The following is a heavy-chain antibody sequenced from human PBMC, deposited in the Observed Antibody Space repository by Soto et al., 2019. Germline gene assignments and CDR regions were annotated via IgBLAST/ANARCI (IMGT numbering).Heavy chain of an antibody. V-gene: IGHV4-31*03. J-gene: IGHJ5*02. CDR3: ARDPGDYIWGSYRSWGWFDP. CDR2: IYYSGST. Sequence: QVQLQESGPGLVKPSQTLSLTCTVSGGSISSGGYYWSWIRQHPGKGLEWIGYIYYSGSTYYNPSLKSRVTISVDTSKNQFSLKLSSVTAADTAVYYCARDPGDYIWGSYRSWGWFDPWGQGTLVTVSS. D-gene: IGHD3-16*02. CDR1: GGSISSGGYY.